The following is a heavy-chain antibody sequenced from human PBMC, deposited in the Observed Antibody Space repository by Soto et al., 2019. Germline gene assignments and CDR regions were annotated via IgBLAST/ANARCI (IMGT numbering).Heavy chain of an antibody. J-gene: IGHJ4*02. D-gene: IGHD6-19*01. CDR2: ISGSGGST. V-gene: IGHV3-23*01. CDR3: AKGSTVPAGSRWYSSGWFFDY. CDR1: GFTFSSYA. Sequence: GGSLRLSCAASGFTFSSYAMSWVRQAPGKGLEWVSAISGSGGSTYYADSVKGRFTISRDNSKNTLYLQMNSLRAEDTAVYYCAKGSTVPAGSRWYSSGWFFDYWGQGTLVTVSS.